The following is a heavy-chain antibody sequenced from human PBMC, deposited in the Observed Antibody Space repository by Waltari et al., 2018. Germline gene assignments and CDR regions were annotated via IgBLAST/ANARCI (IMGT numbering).Heavy chain of an antibody. V-gene: IGHV1-2*06. CDR2: INPNSGGT. D-gene: IGHD4-17*01. CDR1: GYTFTGYY. J-gene: IGHJ4*02. Sequence: QVQLVQSGAEVKKPGASVKVSCKASGYTFTGYYMHWVRQAPGQGLEWMGRINPNSGGTNYAQKFQGRVTITADESTSTAYMELSSLRSEDTAVYYCATQPSYGDYFDYWGQGTLVTVSS. CDR3: ATQPSYGDYFDY.